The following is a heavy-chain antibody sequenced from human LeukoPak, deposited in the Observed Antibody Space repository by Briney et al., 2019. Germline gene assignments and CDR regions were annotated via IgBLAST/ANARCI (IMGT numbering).Heavy chain of an antibody. V-gene: IGHV3-23*01. CDR3: AKDQHYYDSSGLTDY. CDR1: GFTFSNVW. D-gene: IGHD3-22*01. CDR2: ISGSGGST. Sequence: GGSLRLSCAASGFTFSNVWMNWVRQAPGKGLEWVSAISGSGGSTYYADSVKGRFTISRDNSKNTLYLQMNSLRAEDTAVYYCAKDQHYYDSSGLTDYWGQGTLVTVSS. J-gene: IGHJ4*02.